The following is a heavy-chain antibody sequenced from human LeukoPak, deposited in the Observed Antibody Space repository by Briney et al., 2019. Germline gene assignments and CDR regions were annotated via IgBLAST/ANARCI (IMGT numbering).Heavy chain of an antibody. Sequence: SQTLSLTCTVSGGSISSGSYYWSWIRQPAGKGLEWIGRIYTSGSTNYNPSLKSRVTISVDTSKNQFSLKLSSATAADTAVYYCARGAYYYDSSGLFDYWGQGTLVTVSS. J-gene: IGHJ4*02. D-gene: IGHD3-22*01. CDR3: ARGAYYYDSSGLFDY. CDR2: IYTSGST. V-gene: IGHV4-61*02. CDR1: GGSISSGSYY.